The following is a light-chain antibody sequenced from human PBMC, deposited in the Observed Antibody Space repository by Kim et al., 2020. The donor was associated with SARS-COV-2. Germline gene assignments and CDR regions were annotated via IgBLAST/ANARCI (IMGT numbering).Light chain of an antibody. CDR2: QHD. J-gene: IGLJ2*01. CDR3: QAWDSSAAV. V-gene: IGLV3-1*01. CDR1: KLGDKY. Sequence: SYELTQPPSVSVSPGQTARITCSGDKLGDKYAFWYQQKPGQSPVLVMFQHDKRPSGISQRFSGSNSGNTAILTISGTRTIDEADYYCQAWDSSAAVFGGGTQPTVL.